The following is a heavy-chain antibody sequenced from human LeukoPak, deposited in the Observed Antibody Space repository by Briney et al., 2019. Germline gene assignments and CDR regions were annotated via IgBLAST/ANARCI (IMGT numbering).Heavy chain of an antibody. J-gene: IGHJ4*02. CDR2: IIPIFGTA. CDR3: ARVALYGSGSYSGNYFDY. V-gene: IGHV1-69*13. D-gene: IGHD3-10*01. CDR1: GGTFSSYA. Sequence: SVTVSCTASGGTFSSYAISWVRQAPGQGLEWMGGIIPIFGTANYAQKFQGRVTITADESTSTAYMELSSLRSEDTAVYYCARVALYGSGSYSGNYFDYWGQGTLVTVSS.